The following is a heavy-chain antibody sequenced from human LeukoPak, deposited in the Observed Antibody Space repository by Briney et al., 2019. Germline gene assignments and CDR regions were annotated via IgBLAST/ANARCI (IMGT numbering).Heavy chain of an antibody. D-gene: IGHD3-22*01. J-gene: IGHJ4*02. CDR1: GFTFSRHW. CDR3: ARDNVGGDYYDSSGYSPDY. V-gene: IGHV3-33*08. Sequence: PGGSLRLSCAGSGFTFSRHWMHWVRQAPGKGLEWVAVIWYDGSNKYYADSVKGRFTISRDNSKNTLYLQMNSLRAEDTAVYYCARDNVGGDYYDSSGYSPDYWGQGTLVTVSS. CDR2: IWYDGSNK.